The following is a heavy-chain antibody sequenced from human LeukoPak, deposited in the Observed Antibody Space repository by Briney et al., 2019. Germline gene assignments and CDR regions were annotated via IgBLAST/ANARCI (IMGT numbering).Heavy chain of an antibody. CDR2: ISYDGSNK. D-gene: IGHD1-26*01. Sequence: PGGSLRLSCAASGFTFSSYGMHWVRQAPGKGLEWVAVISYDGSNKYYADSVKGRFTISRDNSKNTLYLQMNSLRAEDTAVYYCGKFAQRVGASDYWGQGTLVTVSS. V-gene: IGHV3-30*18. CDR1: GFTFSSYG. J-gene: IGHJ4*02. CDR3: GKFAQRVGASDY.